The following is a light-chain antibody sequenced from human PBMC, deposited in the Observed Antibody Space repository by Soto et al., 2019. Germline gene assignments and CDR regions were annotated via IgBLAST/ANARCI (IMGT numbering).Light chain of an antibody. J-gene: IGKJ3*01. CDR2: GAS. Sequence: EIVLTQSPGTLSLSPWERATLSCRASQSISSSYLAGYQQKPGQAPRLLVYGASSRATGIPDRFSGSGSGTDFTLTISRLEPEDFAVYYCQQYGSSRFTFGPGTKVDIK. CDR3: QQYGSSRFT. CDR1: QSISSSY. V-gene: IGKV3-20*01.